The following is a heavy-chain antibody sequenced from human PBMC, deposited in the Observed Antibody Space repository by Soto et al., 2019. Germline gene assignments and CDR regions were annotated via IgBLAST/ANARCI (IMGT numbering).Heavy chain of an antibody. J-gene: IGHJ2*01. CDR2: ISFSDGGT. D-gene: IGHD2-15*01. CDR1: GFTFSSYA. CDR3: VKDDRILGRRYFDL. V-gene: IGHV3-23*01. Sequence: EEQLLESGGGLIQPGGSLRLACAASGFTFSSYAMTWVRQAPGKGLEWVSSISFSDGGTYYADSVKGRLTISRDNSKNPLFMQMTTLTVEDTAVYYCVKDDRILGRRYFDLWGRGTLVTVSS.